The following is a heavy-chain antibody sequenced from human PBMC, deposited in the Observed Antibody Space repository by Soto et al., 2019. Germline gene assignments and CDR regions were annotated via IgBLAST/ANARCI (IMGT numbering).Heavy chain of an antibody. J-gene: IGHJ1*01. D-gene: IGHD3-10*01. CDR3: AKVLSKNYYYPFDV. CDR2: ISGGSSVT. CDR1: GFTFSDYA. V-gene: IGHV3-23*01. Sequence: EVHLLESGGGLVQRGGSLRLSCTASGFTFSDYAMAWVRQAPGKGLEWVSTISGGSSVTYYGDSVKGRCTISRDNAKNTLFLQLKRLSAEDTATYYCAKVLSKNYYYPFDVWGQGTQVTVSS.